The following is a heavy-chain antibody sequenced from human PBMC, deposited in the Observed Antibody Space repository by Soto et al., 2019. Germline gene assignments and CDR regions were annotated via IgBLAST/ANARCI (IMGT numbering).Heavy chain of an antibody. J-gene: IGHJ6*03. D-gene: IGHD6-6*01. CDR1: GFTLSGYA. Sequence: EVQLAESGGGLAQTGGSLRLSCAASGFTLSGYAMDWVRQAPGKGLEYVSGISSNGVGTYYANSVQGRFTISRDNSKNTVYLQMGSLRPEDMAVYYCARRARPDFYYMDVCGKGTTVTVSS. CDR2: ISSNGVGT. V-gene: IGHV3-64*01. CDR3: ARRARPDFYYMDV.